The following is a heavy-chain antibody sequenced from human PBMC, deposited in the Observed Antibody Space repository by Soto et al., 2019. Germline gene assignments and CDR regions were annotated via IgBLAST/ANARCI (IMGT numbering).Heavy chain of an antibody. J-gene: IGHJ4*02. D-gene: IGHD1-26*01. CDR2: IYKGSST. V-gene: IGHV3-53*01. Sequence: PGGSQRLSCVASEFTVSSNYMSWVHQAPGKGMEWVSVIYKGSSTNYADTVKGRFTISRDNSKNTLYLQMNSLRAEDTAVYYCARDRYPFEYWGQGTLVTVSS. CDR3: ARDRYPFEY. CDR1: EFTVSSNY.